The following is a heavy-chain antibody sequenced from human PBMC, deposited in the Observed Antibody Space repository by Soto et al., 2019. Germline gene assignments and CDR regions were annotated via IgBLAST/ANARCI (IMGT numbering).Heavy chain of an antibody. Sequence: APVKVSCKASGYTFTSYYMHWVRQAPGQGLEWMGIINPSGGITSNAQKFQGRVTMTRDTSTSTLYMEMSSLRSEDTAVYYCAREYSSGQYYFDSWGQGTLVTVSS. CDR2: INPSGGIT. J-gene: IGHJ4*02. D-gene: IGHD6-19*01. CDR3: AREYSSGQYYFDS. CDR1: GYTFTSYY. V-gene: IGHV1-46*01.